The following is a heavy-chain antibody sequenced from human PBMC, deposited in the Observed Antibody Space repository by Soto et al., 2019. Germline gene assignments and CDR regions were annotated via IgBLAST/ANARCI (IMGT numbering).Heavy chain of an antibody. J-gene: IGHJ4*02. Sequence: QVHLVQSGAEVKKPGASVKVSCKASGYTFTSYGITWVRQAPGQGLEWMGWISAHNGNTDYAQRLQGRVIVTRDTSTSTAYMERRRLISDDTAVYYCARGRYGDYWGQGALVTVSS. V-gene: IGHV1-18*01. CDR1: GYTFTSYG. CDR2: ISAHNGNT. CDR3: ARGRYGDY. D-gene: IGHD1-1*01.